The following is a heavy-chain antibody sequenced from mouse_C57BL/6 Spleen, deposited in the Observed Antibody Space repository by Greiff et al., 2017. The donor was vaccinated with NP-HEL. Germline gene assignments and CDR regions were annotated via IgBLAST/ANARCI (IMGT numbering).Heavy chain of an antibody. CDR2: IDPSDSYT. CDR3: ARGDFDV. J-gene: IGHJ1*03. Sequence: QVQLQQPGAELVMPGASVKLSCKPSGYTFTSYWMHWVKQRPGQGLEWIGEIDPSDSYTNYNQKFKGKSTLTVDKSSSTAYMQLSSLTSEDSAVYYCARGDFDVWGTGTTVTVSS. V-gene: IGHV1-69*01. CDR1: GYTFTSYW.